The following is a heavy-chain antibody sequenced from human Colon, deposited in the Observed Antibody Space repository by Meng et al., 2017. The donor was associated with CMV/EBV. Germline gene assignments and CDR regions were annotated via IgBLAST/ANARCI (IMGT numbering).Heavy chain of an antibody. Sequence: GESLKISCAASGFTFSDYYMIWIRQAPGKGLEWVSYISSSGSTTYHADSVKGRFTISSDNAKNSLYLQMYILRADDTAVYYCANLGNYYDTSGYPIWGQGTPVTVSS. CDR1: GFTFSDYY. V-gene: IGHV3-11*01. J-gene: IGHJ4*02. D-gene: IGHD3-22*01. CDR2: ISSSGSTT. CDR3: ANLGNYYDTSGYPI.